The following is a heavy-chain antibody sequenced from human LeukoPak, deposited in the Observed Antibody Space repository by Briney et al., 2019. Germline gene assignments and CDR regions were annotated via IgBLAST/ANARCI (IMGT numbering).Heavy chain of an antibody. CDR1: GASISSYY. D-gene: IGHD3-22*01. CDR3: ARRRDETATAAGYYHMDV. J-gene: IGHJ6*03. V-gene: IGHV4-4*09. Sequence: SETLSLTCTVSGASISSYYWSWFRRPPGKGLECIAYIFPSWSINFNPSLKSRVSISVDGSKNNFSLDLSSVTAADTAVYYCARRRDETATAAGYYHMDVWGKGTTVTVSS. CDR2: IFPSWSI.